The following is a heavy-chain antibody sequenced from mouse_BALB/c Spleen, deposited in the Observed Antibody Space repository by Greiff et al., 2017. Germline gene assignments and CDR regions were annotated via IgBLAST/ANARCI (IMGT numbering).Heavy chain of an antibody. CDR2: ISSGGGST. V-gene: IGHV5-12-1*01. Sequence: EVLLVESGGGLVKPGGSLKLSCAASGFAFSSYDMSWVRQTPEKRLEWVAYISSGGGSTYYPDTVKGRFTIARDNAKNTLYLQMSSLKSEDTAMYYCARSPLDYDGFAYWGQGTLVTVSA. CDR1: GFAFSSYD. J-gene: IGHJ3*01. CDR3: ARSPLDYDGFAY. D-gene: IGHD2-4*01.